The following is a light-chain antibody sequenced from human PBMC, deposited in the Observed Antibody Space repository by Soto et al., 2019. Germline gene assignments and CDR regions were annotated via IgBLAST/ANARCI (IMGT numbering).Light chain of an antibody. V-gene: IGKV3-20*01. CDR1: QSISSSY. CDR3: QQYGTSSWT. CDR2: GAS. Sequence: EIVLMQSPGTLSLSPGERATLSCRASQSISSSYLAWYQQKPGQAPRLLIYGASSRATGIPDRFSGGGSGTDFTLTISRLEPEDFAVYYCQQYGTSSWTFGQGTKVEIK. J-gene: IGKJ1*01.